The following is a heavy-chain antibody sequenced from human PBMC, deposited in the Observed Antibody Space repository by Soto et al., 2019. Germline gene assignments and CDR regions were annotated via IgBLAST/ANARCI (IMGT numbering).Heavy chain of an antibody. J-gene: IGHJ2*01. CDR3: ARVDYGDYGWYFDR. CDR2: IYSGGST. CDR1: GFTVTNKY. Sequence: EVQLVESGGGLIQPGGSLRLSCAASGFTVTNKYMTWVRQAPGKGLEWVSVIYSGGSTSYADSVKGRFTISRDNSKNILYLQMNSLRAEDTAVYYCARVDYGDYGWYFDRWGRGTLVTVSS. D-gene: IGHD4-17*01. V-gene: IGHV3-53*01.